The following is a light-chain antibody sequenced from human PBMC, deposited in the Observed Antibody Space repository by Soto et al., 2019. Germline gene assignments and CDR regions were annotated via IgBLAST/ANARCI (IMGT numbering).Light chain of an antibody. V-gene: IGLV1-44*01. CDR2: RNN. J-gene: IGLJ1*01. Sequence: QPVLNNPPSASGTPGPRVPILFFGNSSNIGSNTVNWYQQLPGTAPKLLIYRNNQRPSGVPDRFSGSKSGTSASLAISGLQSEDEADYYCAAWDDSLNGYVFGTGTKVTVL. CDR1: SSNIGSNT. CDR3: AAWDDSLNGYV.